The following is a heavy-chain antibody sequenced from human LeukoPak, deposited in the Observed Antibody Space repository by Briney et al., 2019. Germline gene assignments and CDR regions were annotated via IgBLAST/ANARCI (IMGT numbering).Heavy chain of an antibody. V-gene: IGHV1-69*05. CDR1: VGTFSSYA. D-gene: IGHD5-24*01. J-gene: IGHJ6*03. CDR3: ARGGEMATIRPYYYYMDV. Sequence: SVNVSCKASVGTFSSYAISWVRQAPGQGREGMGGIIPIFGTANYAQKFQGRVTITTDESTSTAYMELSSLRSEDTAVYYCARGGEMATIRPYYYYMDVWGKGTTVTVSS. CDR2: IIPIFGTA.